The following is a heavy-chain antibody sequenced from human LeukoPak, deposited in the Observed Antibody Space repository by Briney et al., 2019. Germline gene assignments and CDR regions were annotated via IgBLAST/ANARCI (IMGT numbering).Heavy chain of an antibody. J-gene: IGHJ4*02. Sequence: SETLSLTCTVSGNSISSFFWSWIRQPPGKGLEWIGSMHYSGDSKYNPSLRSRVSLSIDTSKQQFSLRLSSVTAADTAVYYCARDLKLERNRWNYFESWGQGALVTVSS. CDR3: ARDLKLERNRWNYFES. CDR1: GNSISSFF. CDR2: MHYSGDS. D-gene: IGHD1-1*01. V-gene: IGHV4-59*01.